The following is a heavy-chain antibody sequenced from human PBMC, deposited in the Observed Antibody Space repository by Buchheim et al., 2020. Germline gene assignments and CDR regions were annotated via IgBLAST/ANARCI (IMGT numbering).Heavy chain of an antibody. V-gene: IGHV3-7*01. Sequence: EVQLVESGGGLVQPGGSLRLSCAASGFTFSSYWMSWVRQAPGKGMEWVANIKQDGSEKYYLDSVKGRFTISRDNAKNSLYLQLNSLRAQETAVYYCARTRWLQFWADYWGQGTL. D-gene: IGHD5-24*01. CDR3: ARTRWLQFWADY. CDR1: GFTFSSYW. CDR2: IKQDGSEK. J-gene: IGHJ4*02.